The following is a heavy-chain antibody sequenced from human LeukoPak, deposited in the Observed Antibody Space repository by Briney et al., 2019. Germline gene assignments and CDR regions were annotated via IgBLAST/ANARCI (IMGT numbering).Heavy chain of an antibody. D-gene: IGHD3-10*01. CDR2: INHSGST. V-gene: IGHV4-34*01. J-gene: IGHJ4*02. CDR1: GGSFSGYY. Sequence: SETLSLTCAVYGGSFSGYYWSWIRQPPGKGLEWIGEINHSGSTNYNPSLKSRVTISVDTSKNQFSLKLSSVTAADTAVYYCAREAPNYYYGSGSYYALFDYWGQGTLVTVSS. CDR3: AREAPNYYYGSGSYYALFDY.